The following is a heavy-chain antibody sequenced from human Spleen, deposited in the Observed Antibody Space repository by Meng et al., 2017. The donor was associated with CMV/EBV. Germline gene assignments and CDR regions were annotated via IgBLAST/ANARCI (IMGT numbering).Heavy chain of an antibody. J-gene: IGHJ6*02. CDR1: GYTFTGYY. V-gene: IGHV1-2*02. CDR3: ARALQYYFDSSGYHLAV. CDR2: INPNSGGT. Sequence: ASVKVSCKASGYTFTGYYLHWVRQAPGQGLEWMGWINPNSGGTNHAQKFQDRLTMTTDTSTSTAYMELRSLKSDDTAVYYCARALQYYFDSSGYHLAVWGQGTTVTVSS. D-gene: IGHD3-22*01.